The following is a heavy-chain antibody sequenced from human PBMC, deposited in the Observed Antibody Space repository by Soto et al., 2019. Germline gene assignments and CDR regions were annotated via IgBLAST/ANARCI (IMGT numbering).Heavy chain of an antibody. J-gene: IGHJ5*02. V-gene: IGHV3-23*01. Sequence: SLRLDRAASGLTFSSYSMSWVRPAPGKGLEWVSAISGGSGSGTYYADSVKGRFTISRDNSKNTLYLQMNSLRAEDTAVYYCAKQEYSSSSKWFDPWGQGTLVNVSS. D-gene: IGHD6-6*01. CDR2: ISGGSGSGT. CDR1: GLTFSSYS. CDR3: AKQEYSSSSKWFDP.